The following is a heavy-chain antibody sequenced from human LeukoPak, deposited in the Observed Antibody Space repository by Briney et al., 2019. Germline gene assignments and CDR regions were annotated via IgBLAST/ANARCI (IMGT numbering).Heavy chain of an antibody. D-gene: IGHD3-16*01. V-gene: IGHV1-69*02. CDR1: GYTFTGYY. CDR3: AGGVWFDP. CDR2: IIPILGIA. J-gene: IGHJ5*02. Sequence: GASVKVSCKASGYTFTGYYMHWVRQAPGQGLEWMGRIIPILGIANYAQKFQGRVTITADKSTSTAYMELSSLRSEDTAVYYCAGGVWFDPWGQGTLVTVSS.